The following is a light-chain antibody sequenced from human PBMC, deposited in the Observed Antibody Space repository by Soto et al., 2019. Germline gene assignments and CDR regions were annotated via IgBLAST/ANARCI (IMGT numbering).Light chain of an antibody. V-gene: IGKV3-11*01. Sequence: EIVLTQSPATLSLSPGERAILSCRASQSVSTFLAWFQQKPGQPPRLLIYNASNRTTGIPARFSGSGSGTDFTLTTSSLEPEHFAVYYCQQRGDWPPITFGQGTRLEIK. CDR2: NAS. CDR3: QQRGDWPPIT. CDR1: QSVSTF. J-gene: IGKJ5*01.